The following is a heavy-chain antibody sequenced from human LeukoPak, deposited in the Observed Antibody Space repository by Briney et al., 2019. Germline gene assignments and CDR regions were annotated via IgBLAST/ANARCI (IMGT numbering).Heavy chain of an antibody. CDR1: GGTFSSYA. V-gene: IGHV1-69*13. J-gene: IGHJ3*02. Sequence: SVKVSCKASGGTFSSYAISWVRQAPGQGLEWMGGIIPIFGTANYAQKLQGRVTITADESTSTAYMELSSLRSEDTAVYYCARDKGYCSSTSCYGAFDIWGQGTMVTVSS. CDR2: IIPIFGTA. D-gene: IGHD2-2*01. CDR3: ARDKGYCSSTSCYGAFDI.